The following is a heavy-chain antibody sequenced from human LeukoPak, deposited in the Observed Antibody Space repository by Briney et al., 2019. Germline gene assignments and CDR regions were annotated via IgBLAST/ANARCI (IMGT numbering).Heavy chain of an antibody. CDR1: GFTFDDYA. J-gene: IGHJ4*02. CDR3: AKASTPTGFYMHF. Sequence: GGSLRLSCAASGFTFDDYAMHWVRQGPGKGLEWVSYISGDGSTTYYAESVKGRFTISRDNSKTSLYLQMNSLRTEDTALYYCAKASTPTGFYMHFWGQGTLVTVSS. CDR2: ISGDGSTT. D-gene: IGHD3-9*01. V-gene: IGHV3-43*02.